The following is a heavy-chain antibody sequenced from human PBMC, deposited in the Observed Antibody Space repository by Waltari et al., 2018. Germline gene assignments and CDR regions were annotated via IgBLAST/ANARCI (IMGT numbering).Heavy chain of an antibody. CDR3: AKDRMVRGVNAFDI. D-gene: IGHD3-10*01. V-gene: IGHV3-30*18. J-gene: IGHJ3*02. Sequence: QVQLVESGGGVVQPGRSLRLSCAASGFTFISYGMHWVRQAPGKGLEWVAVIWYDGSNKYYADSVKGRFTISRDNSKNTLYLQMNSLRAEDTAMYYCAKDRMVRGVNAFDIWGQGTMVTISS. CDR1: GFTFISYG. CDR2: IWYDGSNK.